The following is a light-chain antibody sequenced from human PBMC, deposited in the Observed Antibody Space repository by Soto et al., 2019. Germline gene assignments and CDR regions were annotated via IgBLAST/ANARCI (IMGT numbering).Light chain of an antibody. CDR2: GAS. V-gene: IGKV3-20*01. Sequence: EIVLTQSPGTLSLSPGESATLSCRASQSVSSSYLAWYQLKPGQAPRLLIYGASSRATGVPDRFSGSGSGTDFTLTVSRLEPEDFAVYYCQQYGSSSLTFGGGTKVEIK. CDR3: QQYGSSSLT. CDR1: QSVSSSY. J-gene: IGKJ4*01.